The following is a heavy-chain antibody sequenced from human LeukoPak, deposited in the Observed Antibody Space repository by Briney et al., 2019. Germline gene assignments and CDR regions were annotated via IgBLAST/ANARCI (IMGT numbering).Heavy chain of an antibody. V-gene: IGHV4-4*02. CDR1: GDSITRRNW. D-gene: IGHD5-18*01. J-gene: IGHJ4*02. CDR2: IYHSGST. CDR3: ARVVDTAPYYFDY. Sequence: SETLSLTCDVSGDSITRRNWWSWVRQPPGKGLQWIGEIYHSGSTSYNPSVKSRVTIAVDKSRNQFSLKLTSVIAADTAVYYCARVVDTAPYYFDYWGQGTLVTVSS.